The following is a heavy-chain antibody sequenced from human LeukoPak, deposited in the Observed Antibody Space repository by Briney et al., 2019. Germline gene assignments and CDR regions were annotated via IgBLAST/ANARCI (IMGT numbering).Heavy chain of an antibody. CDR2: IFPRDSNT. J-gene: IGHJ4*02. CDR1: GYTFTSHW. Sequence: GESLKISCKGSGYTFTSHWIGWVRQMPGKGLEWMGIIFPRDSNTKYSPSFRGQVTISVDRSISTAYLQWNSLKASDTAMYYCARPEYGACDYWGQGTLVTVSS. D-gene: IGHD1-26*01. V-gene: IGHV5-51*01. CDR3: ARPEYGACDY.